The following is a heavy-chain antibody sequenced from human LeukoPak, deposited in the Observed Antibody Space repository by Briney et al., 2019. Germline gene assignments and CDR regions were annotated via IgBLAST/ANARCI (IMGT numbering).Heavy chain of an antibody. CDR3: ARPARLSGSYILDY. J-gene: IGHJ4*02. Sequence: GESLKISCKGSGFDFTVHWIAWVRQMPGKGLEWMGIICPGDSNTKYSPSFRGQVTISADKSITTAYLQWSSLKASDTAMYYCARPARLSGSYILDYWGQGTLVTVSS. D-gene: IGHD1-26*01. V-gene: IGHV5-51*01. CDR2: ICPGDSNT. CDR1: GFDFTVHW.